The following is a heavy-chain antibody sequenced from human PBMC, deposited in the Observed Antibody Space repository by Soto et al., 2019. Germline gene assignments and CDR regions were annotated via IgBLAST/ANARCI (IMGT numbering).Heavy chain of an antibody. J-gene: IGHJ1*01. V-gene: IGHV1-18*01. D-gene: IGHD3-10*01. CDR3: AREGIRGRGDGYFQH. Sequence: ASVKVSCKASGYTFTSYGISWVRQAPGQGLEWMGWISAYNGNTNYAQKLQGRVTMTTDTSTSTAYMELRSLRTDDTTVYYCAREGIRGRGDGYFQHWGQGTLVTVSS. CDR1: GYTFTSYG. CDR2: ISAYNGNT.